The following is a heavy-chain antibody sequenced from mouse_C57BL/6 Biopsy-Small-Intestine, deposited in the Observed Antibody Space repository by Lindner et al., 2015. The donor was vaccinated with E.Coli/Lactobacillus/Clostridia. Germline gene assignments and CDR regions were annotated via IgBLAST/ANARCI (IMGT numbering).Heavy chain of an antibody. J-gene: IGHJ3*01. CDR1: GYTFTDYE. CDR3: TRYAYGSKPLFAY. V-gene: IGHV1-15*01. CDR2: VDPETGGT. Sequence: VQLQESGAELVRPGASVTLSCKASGYTFTDYEIHWVKQTPVHGLEWIGAVDPETGGTAYSQKFKDKAILTADKSSSTAYMELHSLTSEDSAVYYCTRYAYGSKPLFAYWGQGTLVTVSA. D-gene: IGHD1-1*01.